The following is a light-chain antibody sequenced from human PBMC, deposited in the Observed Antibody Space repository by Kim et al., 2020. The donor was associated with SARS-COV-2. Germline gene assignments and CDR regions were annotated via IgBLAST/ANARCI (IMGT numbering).Light chain of an antibody. CDR3: CSYAGSYTYV. CDR1: SSDVGGYNY. J-gene: IGLJ1*01. CDR2: DVS. Sequence: GQSVAISCTGSSSDVGGYNYVSWYQQHLGKAPKLMIYDVSQRPSGVPDRFSGSKAGNTASLTISGLQAEDEADYYCCSYAGSYTYVFGTGTKVTVL. V-gene: IGLV2-11*01.